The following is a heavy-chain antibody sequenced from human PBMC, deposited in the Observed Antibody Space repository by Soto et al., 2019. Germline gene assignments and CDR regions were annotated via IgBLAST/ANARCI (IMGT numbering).Heavy chain of an antibody. Sequence: DTLCVTCTVSGGSVSSGDYYWSWIRQPPGKGLEWIGYIYNSGSTKYKPSLKSRVVISVDTPKNEFSLKMNTVTAADTGVYYCARGRRWPPEEICELWAHGARVTVS. CDR3: ARGRRWPPEEICEL. V-gene: IGHV4-61*08. J-gene: IGHJ4*01. CDR2: IYNSGST. CDR1: GGSVSSGDYY. D-gene: IGHD1-7*01.